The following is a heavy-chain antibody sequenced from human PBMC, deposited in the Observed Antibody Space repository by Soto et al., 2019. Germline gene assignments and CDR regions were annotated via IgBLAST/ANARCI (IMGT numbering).Heavy chain of an antibody. CDR2: ISAYNGNT. CDR1: GYTFTSYG. Sequence: QVQLVQSGAEVKKPGASVKVSCKASGYTFTSYGISWVRQAPGQGLEWMGWISAYNGNTNYAQKLQGRVPMTTDTSTNTAYMDLRSLRSDDTAVYYCARGESGDYADYRDAFDIWGQGTMVTVSS. J-gene: IGHJ3*02. D-gene: IGHD4-17*01. CDR3: ARGESGDYADYRDAFDI. V-gene: IGHV1-18*01.